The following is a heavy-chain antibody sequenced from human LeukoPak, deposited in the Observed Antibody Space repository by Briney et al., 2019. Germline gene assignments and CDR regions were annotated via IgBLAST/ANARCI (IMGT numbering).Heavy chain of an antibody. CDR2: ISSSSSYI. CDR3: ARYSSGWYGQYYFDY. D-gene: IGHD6-19*01. J-gene: IGHJ4*02. Sequence: GGSLRLSCAASGFTFSSYNMNWVRQAPGKGLEWVSSISSSSSYIYYADSVKGRFTVSRDNAKNSLYLQMNSLRAEDTAVYYCARYSSGWYGQYYFDYWGQGTLVTVSS. V-gene: IGHV3-21*01. CDR1: GFTFSSYN.